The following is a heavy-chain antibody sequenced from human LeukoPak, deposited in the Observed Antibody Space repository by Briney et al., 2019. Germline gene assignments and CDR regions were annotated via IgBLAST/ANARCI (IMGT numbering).Heavy chain of an antibody. CDR3: ARTKYDYWFDP. CDR1: GFTFSSYE. CDR2: ISSSGSTI. V-gene: IGHV3-48*03. Sequence: PGGSLRLSCVASGFTFSSYEMNWVRQAPGKGLEWVSYISSSGSTIYYADSVKGRFTISRDNAKNSLYLQMNSLRAEDTAVYYCARTKYDYWFDPWGQGTLVTVSS. D-gene: IGHD3-16*01. J-gene: IGHJ5*02.